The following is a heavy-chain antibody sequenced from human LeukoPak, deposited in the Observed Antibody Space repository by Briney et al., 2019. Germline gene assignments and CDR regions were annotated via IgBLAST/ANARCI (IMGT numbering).Heavy chain of an antibody. V-gene: IGHV3-30*02. J-gene: IGHJ4*02. D-gene: IGHD2-2*01. CDR1: GFTFSSYG. CDR2: IRYDGSNK. Sequence: GGSLRLSRAPSGFTFSSYGMHWVRQAPGTGLEWVAFIRYDGSNKYYADSVKGRFTISRDNSKNTLYLQMNSLRAEDTAVYYCAPLLVVPAAKDYWGQGTLVTVSS. CDR3: APLLVVPAAKDY.